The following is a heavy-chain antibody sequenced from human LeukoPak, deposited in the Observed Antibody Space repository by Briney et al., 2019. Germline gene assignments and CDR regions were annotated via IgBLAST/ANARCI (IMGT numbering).Heavy chain of an antibody. V-gene: IGHV4-34*01. CDR3: ARPYAEGYCSSTSCYSGPWYFDL. CDR1: GGSFSGYY. Sequence: SETLSLTCAVYGGSFSGYYWSWIRQPPGKGLEWIGEINHSGSTYYNPSLKSRVTISVDTSKNQFSLKLSSVTAADTAVYYCARPYAEGYCSSTSCYSGPWYFDLWGRGTLVTVSS. CDR2: INHSGST. J-gene: IGHJ2*01. D-gene: IGHD2-2*02.